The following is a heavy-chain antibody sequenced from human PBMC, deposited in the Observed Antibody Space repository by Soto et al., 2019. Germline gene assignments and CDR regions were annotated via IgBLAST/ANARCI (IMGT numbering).Heavy chain of an antibody. CDR3: VRGGGGGLFDP. J-gene: IGHJ5*02. CDR2: ISPGSSYP. Sequence: QVQLVESGGGLVTPGGSLRLSCASSGCTFSDYYMIWIRQAPGKGLEWLSYISPGSSYPAYADSVKGRFTISRDNPRRYLSLQMNSMKVDDTAIDYCVRGGGGGLFDPWGQGSMVTVSS. D-gene: IGHD2-15*01. V-gene: IGHV3-11*06. CDR1: GCTFSDYY.